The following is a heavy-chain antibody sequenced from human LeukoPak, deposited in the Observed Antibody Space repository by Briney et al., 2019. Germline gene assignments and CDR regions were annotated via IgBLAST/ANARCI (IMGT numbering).Heavy chain of an antibody. D-gene: IGHD3-16*02. V-gene: IGHV4-34*01. CDR1: GGSFSGYY. CDR2: INHSGST. Sequence: PSETLSLTCAVYGGSFSGYYWSWIRQPPGKGLEWIGEINHSGSTNYNPSLKSRVTISVDTSKNQFSLKLSSVTAADTAVYYCASWDVWGSYRRDYWGQGTLVTVSS. J-gene: IGHJ4*02. CDR3: ASWDVWGSYRRDY.